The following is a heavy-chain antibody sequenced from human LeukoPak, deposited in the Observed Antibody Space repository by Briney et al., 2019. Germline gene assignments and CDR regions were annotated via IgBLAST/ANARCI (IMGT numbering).Heavy chain of an antibody. Sequence: PSETLSLTCPVSGGSISSGDYYWSWIRQPPGKGLEWVGYMYYSGSTYYNPSLKSRVTISVDTSKNQFSLKLSSVTAADTAVYYCARPYYYDSRIDPWGQGTLVTVSS. CDR2: MYYSGST. D-gene: IGHD3-22*01. V-gene: IGHV4-30-4*01. CDR1: GGSISSGDYY. J-gene: IGHJ5*02. CDR3: ARPYYYDSRIDP.